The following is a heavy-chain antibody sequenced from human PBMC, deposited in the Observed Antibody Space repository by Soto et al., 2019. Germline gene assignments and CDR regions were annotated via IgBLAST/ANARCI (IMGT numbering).Heavy chain of an antibody. CDR1: GGTFSSYA. CDR2: IIPIFGTA. Sequence: SVKVSCKASGGTFSSYAISWVRQAPGQGLEWMGGIIPIFGTANYAQKFQGRVTITADESTSTAYMELSSLRSEDTAVYYCAREGVGATGFYYYYGMDVWGQGTTVTVSS. CDR3: AREGVGATGFYYYYGMDV. V-gene: IGHV1-69*13. D-gene: IGHD1-26*01. J-gene: IGHJ6*02.